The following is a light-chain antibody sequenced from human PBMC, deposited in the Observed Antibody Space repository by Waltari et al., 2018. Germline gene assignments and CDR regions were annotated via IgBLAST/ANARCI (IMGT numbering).Light chain of an antibody. Sequence: QSVLTQPPSASGTPGQRVTISCSGSSSNIGSNTVNWYQQLPGTAPRLRIYINNQRPSGVPDRFPGSKSGTSASLAISGLQSEDEADYYCAAWDDSLNGWVFGGGTKLTVL. CDR3: AAWDDSLNGWV. J-gene: IGLJ3*02. CDR1: SSNIGSNT. V-gene: IGLV1-44*01. CDR2: INN.